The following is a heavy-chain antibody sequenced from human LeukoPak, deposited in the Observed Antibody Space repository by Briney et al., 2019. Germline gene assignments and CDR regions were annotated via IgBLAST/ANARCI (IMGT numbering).Heavy chain of an antibody. CDR2: ISSSGSTI. CDR1: GFTFSSYE. D-gene: IGHD3-22*01. V-gene: IGHV3-48*03. Sequence: GGSLRLSCAASGFTFSSYEMNWVRQAPGKGLEWVSYISSSGSTIYYADSVKGRFTTSRDNAKNSLYLQMNSLRAEDTAVYYCARKNYDNSGYFHHWGQGTLVTVSS. CDR3: ARKNYDNSGYFHH. J-gene: IGHJ1*01.